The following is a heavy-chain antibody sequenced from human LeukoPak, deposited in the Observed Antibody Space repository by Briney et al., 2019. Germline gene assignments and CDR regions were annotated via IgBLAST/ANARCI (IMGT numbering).Heavy chain of an antibody. D-gene: IGHD1-1*01. J-gene: IGHJ4*02. V-gene: IGHV1-2*02. CDR3: ARGQGDNYYFDY. CDR1: GYTFTDYY. Sequence: GASVEVSCKASGYTFTDYYIHWVRQAPGQGPEWMGWISPNSADTKYAQKFQGRVTMTRDTSISTAYMELSRLTSDDTALYYCARGQGDNYYFDYWGQGTLVTVSS. CDR2: ISPNSADT.